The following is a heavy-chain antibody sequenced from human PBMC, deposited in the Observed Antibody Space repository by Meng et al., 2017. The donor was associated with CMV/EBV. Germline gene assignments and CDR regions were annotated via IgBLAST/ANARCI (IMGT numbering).Heavy chain of an antibody. CDR3: AIGVTGRYCSSTSCYEDY. CDR1: GGTFSSYA. V-gene: IGHV1-69*05. CDR2: IIPIFGTA. Sequence: SVKVSCKASGGTFSSYAISWVRQAPGQGLEWMGGIIPIFGTANYAQKFQGRVTITTDESTSTAYMELNSLRAEDTAVYYCAIGVTGRYCSSTSCYEDYWGQGTLVTVSS. J-gene: IGHJ4*02. D-gene: IGHD2-2*01.